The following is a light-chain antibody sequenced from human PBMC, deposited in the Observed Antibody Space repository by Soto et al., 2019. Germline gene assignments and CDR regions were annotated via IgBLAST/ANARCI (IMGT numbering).Light chain of an antibody. Sequence: QSVLTQPPSASGSPGQSVTISCTGTSSDVGAYNYVSWYQQHPGKAPKLMIYEVSERPSGVPDRFSGSKSGNTASLTVSVLQTEDEADYYCSSYAGNDVYIFGTGTKVTVL. V-gene: IGLV2-8*01. CDR2: EVS. J-gene: IGLJ1*01. CDR3: SSYAGNDVYI. CDR1: SSDVGAYNY.